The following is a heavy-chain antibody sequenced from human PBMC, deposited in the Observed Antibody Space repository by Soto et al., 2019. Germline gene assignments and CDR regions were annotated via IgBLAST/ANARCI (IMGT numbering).Heavy chain of an antibody. CDR2: IYHSGST. CDR1: GGSISSYY. V-gene: IGHV4-59*01. CDR3: ARAQVGDYGADFDY. Sequence: SETLSLTCTVSGGSISSYYWSWIRQPPGKGLEWIGYIYHSGSTNYNPSLKSRVTISVDTSKNQFSLKLSSVTAADTAVYYCARAQVGDYGADFDYWGQGTLVTVSS. J-gene: IGHJ4*02. D-gene: IGHD4-17*01.